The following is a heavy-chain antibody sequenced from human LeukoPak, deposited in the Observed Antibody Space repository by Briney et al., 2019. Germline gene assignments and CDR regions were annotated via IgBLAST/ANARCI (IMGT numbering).Heavy chain of an antibody. J-gene: IGHJ4*02. CDR3: ARDTFQPGLIDS. Sequence: PGRSLRLSCAASGFTFSSYGMHWVRQAPGKGLEWVAVIWYDGSNKYYADSVRGRFTISRDDARKTLYLQLSSLRVEDTAVYYCARDTFQPGLIDSWGQGTLVTVSS. CDR2: IWYDGSNK. V-gene: IGHV3-33*01. CDR1: GFTFSSYG. D-gene: IGHD2-2*01.